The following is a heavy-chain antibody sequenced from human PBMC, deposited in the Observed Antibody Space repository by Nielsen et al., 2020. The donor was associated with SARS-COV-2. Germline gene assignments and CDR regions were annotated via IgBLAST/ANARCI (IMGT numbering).Heavy chain of an antibody. CDR1: GFTFDDYG. D-gene: IGHD4/OR15-4a*01. Sequence: GGSLRLSCAASGFTFDDYGMSWVRQAPGKGLEWVSVIYSGGSTYYADSVKGRFTISRDNSKNTLYLQMNSLRAEDTAVYYCARVYGGRWGQGTLVTVSS. J-gene: IGHJ4*02. V-gene: IGHV3-53*01. CDR3: ARVYGGR. CDR2: IYSGGST.